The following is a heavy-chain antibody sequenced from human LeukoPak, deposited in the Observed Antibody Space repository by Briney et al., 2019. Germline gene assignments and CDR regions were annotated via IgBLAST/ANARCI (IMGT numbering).Heavy chain of an antibody. CDR1: GGSISIYY. D-gene: IGHD3-10*01. J-gene: IGHJ4*02. Sequence: PSETPSLTCTVSGGSISIYYWSWIRQPPGKGLEWIGYIYNSGSTNYIPSLKSRVTISVDTSKNQFSLKLTSVTAADTAVYYCARDRELGYWGQGTLVTVSS. CDR3: ARDRELGY. CDR2: IYNSGST. V-gene: IGHV4-59*01.